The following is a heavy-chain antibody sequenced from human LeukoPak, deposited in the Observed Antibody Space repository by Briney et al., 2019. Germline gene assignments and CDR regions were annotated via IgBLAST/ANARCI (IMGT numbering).Heavy chain of an antibody. D-gene: IGHD6-25*01. V-gene: IGHV3-21*01. J-gene: IGHJ4*02. CDR2: ISSSSSYI. CDR3: ARDRPGNMAAGPDY. CDR1: GFTFSVFS. Sequence: GGSLRLSCEASGFTFSVFSMNWVRQAPGKGLEWVSSISSSSSYIYYADSVRGRFTISRDNAQNSLYLQMNSLRVEDTAVYFCARDRPGNMAAGPDYWGQGTLLTVSS.